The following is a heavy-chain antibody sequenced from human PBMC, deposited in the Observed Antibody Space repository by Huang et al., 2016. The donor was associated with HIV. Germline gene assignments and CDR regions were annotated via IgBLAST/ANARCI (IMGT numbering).Heavy chain of an antibody. J-gene: IGHJ6*03. Sequence: QLLLQESGPGLVKPSEALALTCAVSGGSIRSSDYHWGWIRQPPGKGLEWIGRIYLKGRTHYSPALKSRVTIAVDTSKNLFFLNLTSMTAADTAVYYCARHREGPVAYYSGWGSHLNYMDVWGRGRTVVVSS. CDR2: IYLKGRT. D-gene: IGHD3-10*01. CDR3: ARHREGPVAYYSGWGSHLNYMDV. CDR1: GGSIRSSDYH. V-gene: IGHV4-39*01.